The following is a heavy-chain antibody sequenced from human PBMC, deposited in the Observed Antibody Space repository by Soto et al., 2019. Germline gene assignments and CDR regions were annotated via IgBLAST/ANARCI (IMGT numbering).Heavy chain of an antibody. CDR1: GFSLSTSGVG. D-gene: IGHD5-18*01. Sequence: SGPTLVKPTQTLTLTCTFSGFSLSTSGVGVGWIRQPPGKALEWLALIYWNDDKRYSPSLKSRLTITKDTSKNQVVLTMTNMDPVDTATYYCAHSQAGDLWLLDWFDPWGQGTLVTVSS. CDR3: AHSQAGDLWLLDWFDP. CDR2: IYWNDDK. J-gene: IGHJ5*02. V-gene: IGHV2-5*01.